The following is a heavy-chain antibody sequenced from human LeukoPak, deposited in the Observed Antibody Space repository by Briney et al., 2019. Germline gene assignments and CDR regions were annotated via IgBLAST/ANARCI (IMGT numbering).Heavy chain of an antibody. V-gene: IGHV1-2*04. J-gene: IGHJ4*02. CDR2: INPNSGGT. D-gene: IGHD2-15*01. Sequence: ASVKVSCKASGYTFTGYYMHWVRQAPGQGLEWMGWINPNSGGTNYAPMFQGWVTMTRDTSISTAYMELSRLRSDVTAVYYCASLLGYCSGGSCSPYYFDYWGQGTLVTVSS. CDR3: ASLLGYCSGGSCSPYYFDY. CDR1: GYTFTGYY.